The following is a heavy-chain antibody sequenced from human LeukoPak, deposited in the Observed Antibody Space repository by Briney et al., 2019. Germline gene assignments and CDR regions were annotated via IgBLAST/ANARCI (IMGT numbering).Heavy chain of an antibody. CDR3: AKDSGSSSGYESWFDP. CDR2: ISWSSDNI. V-gene: IGHV3-9*01. J-gene: IGHJ5*02. CDR1: GFTFSSYA. Sequence: PGGSLRLSCAASGFTFSSYAMHWVRQAPGKGLEWVSGISWSSDNIDYADSVKGRFTISRDNAKNSLYLQMNSLRVEDTALYYCAKDSGSSSGYESWFDPWGQGTLVTVSS. D-gene: IGHD5-12*01.